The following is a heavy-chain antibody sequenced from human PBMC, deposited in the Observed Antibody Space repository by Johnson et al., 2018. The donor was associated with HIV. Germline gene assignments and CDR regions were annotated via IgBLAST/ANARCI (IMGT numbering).Heavy chain of an antibody. CDR1: GLTFSSYA. Sequence: VQLVESGGGVVQPGRSLRLSCAASGLTFSSYAMHWVRQAPGKGLEWVAVISYDGSNKYYADSVKGRFTISRDNAKNSLYLQMNSLRAEDTAVYYCARVGIYYDSIEDAFDIWG. J-gene: IGHJ3*02. D-gene: IGHD3-22*01. CDR2: ISYDGSNK. CDR3: ARVGIYYDSIEDAFDI. V-gene: IGHV3-30-3*01.